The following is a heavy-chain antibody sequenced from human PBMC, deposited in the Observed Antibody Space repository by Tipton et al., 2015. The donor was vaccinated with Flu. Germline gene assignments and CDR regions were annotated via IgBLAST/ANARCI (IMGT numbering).Heavy chain of an antibody. V-gene: IGHV2-5*02. CDR1: GFSLSTDGVG. Sequence: LVKPTQTLTLTCTFSGFSLSTDGVGVGWIRQSPGKALEWLTIIYWDDDKRYTPSLKSRLTIAKDTSKNQVVLTMTNMDPMDTATYSFARAAAAPERRDFDYWGQGTLVPVSS. J-gene: IGHJ4*02. CDR2: IYWDDDK. D-gene: IGHD1-1*01. CDR3: ARAAAAPERRDFDY.